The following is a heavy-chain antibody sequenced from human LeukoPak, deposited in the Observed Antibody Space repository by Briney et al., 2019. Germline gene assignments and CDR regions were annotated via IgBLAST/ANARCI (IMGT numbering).Heavy chain of an antibody. CDR2: IYYSGST. CDR1: GGSISSYY. Sequence: SETLSLTCTVSGGSISSYYWSWIRQPPGKGLEWIGYIYYSGSTNYNPSLKSRVTISVDTSKNQFSLKLGSVTAADTAVYYCARDRYSSGWYNAFDIWGQGTMVTVSS. V-gene: IGHV4-59*01. D-gene: IGHD6-19*01. J-gene: IGHJ3*02. CDR3: ARDRYSSGWYNAFDI.